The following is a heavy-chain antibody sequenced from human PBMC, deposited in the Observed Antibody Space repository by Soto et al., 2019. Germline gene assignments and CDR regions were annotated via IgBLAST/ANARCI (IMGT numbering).Heavy chain of an antibody. V-gene: IGHV3-23*01. D-gene: IGHD2-2*01. CDR3: AKARCSTTNCYVPDY. Sequence: ESGGGLVQPGGSLRLSCAASGFTFSTYTMSWVRRAPGKGLEWVSAISGSGASPSYADSVQGRFTISRDNPKRTLYLQMNNLRAEDTAVYYCAKARCSTTNCYVPDYWGQGTLVTVSS. J-gene: IGHJ4*02. CDR1: GFTFSTYT. CDR2: ISGSGASP.